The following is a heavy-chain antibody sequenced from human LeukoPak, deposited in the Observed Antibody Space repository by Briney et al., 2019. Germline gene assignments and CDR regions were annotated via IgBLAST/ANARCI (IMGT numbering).Heavy chain of an antibody. CDR3: AGGSYYDSTPFDY. CDR2: ISSSSSYI. D-gene: IGHD3-22*01. V-gene: IGHV3-21*01. J-gene: IGHJ4*02. Sequence: GGSLRLSCAASGFTFSSYSMNWVRQAPGKGLEWVSSISSSSSYIYYADSVKGRFTISRDNAKNSLYLQMNSLRAEDTAVYYCAGGSYYDSTPFDYWGQGTLVTVSS. CDR1: GFTFSSYS.